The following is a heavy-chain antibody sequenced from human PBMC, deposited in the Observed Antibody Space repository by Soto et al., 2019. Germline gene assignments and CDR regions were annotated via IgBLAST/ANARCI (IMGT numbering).Heavy chain of an antibody. CDR2: IIPIFGTA. V-gene: IGHV1-69*13. J-gene: IGHJ4*02. Sequence: ASVKVSCKASGGTFSSYAISWVRQAPGRGLEWMGGIIPIFGTANYAQKFQGRVTITADESTSTAYMELSSLRSEDTAVYYCATSTRSYYYDSSGSTPDYWGQGTLVTVSS. CDR3: ATSTRSYYYDSSGSTPDY. D-gene: IGHD3-22*01. CDR1: GGTFSSYA.